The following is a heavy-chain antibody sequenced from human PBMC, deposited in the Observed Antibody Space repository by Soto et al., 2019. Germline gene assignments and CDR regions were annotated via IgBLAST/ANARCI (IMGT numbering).Heavy chain of an antibody. D-gene: IGHD1-1*01. CDR2: SRSKVSSYTT. Sequence: EVQLVESGGGLVQPGGSLRLSCAASGFTFSDHLMDWVRQAPGKGLEWVGRSRSKVSSYTTEYAASVKGRFTISRDDSKNSLYLQMSSLKTEDTAVYYCAGGATGRGPFQHWGQGTLVTVSS. CDR3: AGGATGRGPFQH. CDR1: GFTFSDHL. V-gene: IGHV3-72*01. J-gene: IGHJ1*01.